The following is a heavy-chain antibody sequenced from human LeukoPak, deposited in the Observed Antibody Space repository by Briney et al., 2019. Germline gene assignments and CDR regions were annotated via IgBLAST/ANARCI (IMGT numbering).Heavy chain of an antibody. CDR3: ARGGLRYFDWLLQEFDY. CDR1: GGSFSGYY. CDR2: INHSGST. D-gene: IGHD3-9*01. J-gene: IGHJ4*02. V-gene: IGHV4-34*01. Sequence: SETLSLTCAVYGGSFSGYYWSWIRQPPGKGLKWIGEINHSGSTNYNPSLKSRVTISVDTSKNQFSLKLSSVTAADTAVYYCARGGLRYFDWLLQEFDYWGQGTLVTVSS.